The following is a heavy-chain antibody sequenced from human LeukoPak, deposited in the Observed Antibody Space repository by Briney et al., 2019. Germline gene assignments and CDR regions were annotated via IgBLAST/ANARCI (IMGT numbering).Heavy chain of an antibody. CDR3: AKGTYYDFWSGYYE. D-gene: IGHD3-3*01. Sequence: PGGSLRLSCAASGFTFSSYAMSWVRQAPGKGLEWVSAISGSGGSTYYADPVKGRFTISRDNSKNTLYLQMNSLRAEDTAVYYCAKGTYYDFWSGYYEWGQGTLVTVSS. J-gene: IGHJ4*02. CDR1: GFTFSSYA. CDR2: ISGSGGST. V-gene: IGHV3-23*01.